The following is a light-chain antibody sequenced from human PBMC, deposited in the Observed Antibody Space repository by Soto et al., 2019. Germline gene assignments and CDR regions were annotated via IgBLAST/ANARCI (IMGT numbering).Light chain of an antibody. CDR2: EVS. V-gene: IGLV2-14*01. J-gene: IGLJ1*01. CDR1: SSDVGGYNY. Sequence: QSVLTQPASVSGSPGQSITISCTGASSDVGGYNYVSWYRQHPGKAPKLMIYEVSNRPSGVSDRFSGSKSGNTASLTISGLQPEDEADYYCQSYDSSRSPLYVFGTGTKVTVL. CDR3: QSYDSSRSPLYV.